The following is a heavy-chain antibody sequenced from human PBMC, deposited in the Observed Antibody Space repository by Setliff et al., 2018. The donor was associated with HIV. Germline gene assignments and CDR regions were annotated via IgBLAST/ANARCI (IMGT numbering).Heavy chain of an antibody. CDR1: GGSISSHY. J-gene: IGHJ6*03. D-gene: IGHD4-17*01. V-gene: IGHV4-59*11. Sequence: SETLSLTCTVSGGSISSHYWSWIRQPPGKGLEWIGYIYNTGSTNYYSGSTSYNPSLKSRVTISLDTSKNQFSLKLTSVTAADTAVYYCAREPPHGGEYILTTYYMDVWGKGTTVTV. CDR2: IYNTGSTNYYSGST. CDR3: AREPPHGGEYILTTYYMDV.